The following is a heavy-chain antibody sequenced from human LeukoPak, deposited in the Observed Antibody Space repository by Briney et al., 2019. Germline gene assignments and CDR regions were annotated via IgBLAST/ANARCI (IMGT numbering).Heavy chain of an antibody. V-gene: IGHV4-30-4*08. CDR2: IYYSGST. D-gene: IGHD3-3*01. CDR1: GGSISSGDYD. CDR3: ARGFRRFYDFWSGQNWFDP. J-gene: IGHJ5*02. Sequence: SETLSLTCTVSGGSISSGDYDWSWIRQPPGKGLEWIGYIYYSGSTYYNPSLKSRVTISVDTSKNQFSLKLSSVTAADTAVYYCARGFRRFYDFWSGQNWFDPWGQGTLVTVSS.